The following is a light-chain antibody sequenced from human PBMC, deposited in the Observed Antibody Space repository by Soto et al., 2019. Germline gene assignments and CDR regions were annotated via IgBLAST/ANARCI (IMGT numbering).Light chain of an antibody. Sequence: DIPMTQSPPSLSASVGDRVSMTCQASQDIANRLNWYQQRPGEAPKLLIHDASTLDAGVPSRFSGSGFGTHFTFAITNLQPEDFATYFCQQYDDLPQVTFGPGTRL. V-gene: IGKV1-33*01. CDR3: QQYDDLPQVT. CDR2: DAS. J-gene: IGKJ3*01. CDR1: QDIANR.